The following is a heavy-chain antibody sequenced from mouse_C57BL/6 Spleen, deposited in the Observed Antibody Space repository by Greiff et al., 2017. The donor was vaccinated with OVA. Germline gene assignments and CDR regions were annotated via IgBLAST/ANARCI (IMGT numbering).Heavy chain of an antibody. CDR1: GFTFSSYG. D-gene: IGHD2-2*01. CDR2: ISSGGSYT. Sequence: EVQRVESGGDLVKPGGSLKLSCAASGFTFSSYGMSWVRQTPDKRLEWVATISSGGSYTYYPDSVKGRFTISRDNAKNTLYLQMSSLKSEDTAVYYCATMVTTWGQGTLVTVSA. J-gene: IGHJ3*02. CDR3: ATMVTT. V-gene: IGHV5-6*01.